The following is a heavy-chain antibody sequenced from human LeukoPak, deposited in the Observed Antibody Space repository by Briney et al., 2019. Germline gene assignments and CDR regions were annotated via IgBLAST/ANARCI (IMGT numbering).Heavy chain of an antibody. D-gene: IGHD3-10*01. J-gene: IGHJ4*02. CDR1: GFTFSSYW. CDR2: IKQDGSEK. CDR3: ARDHLGPLWFGEPGGGHFDY. Sequence: GGSLRLSCAASGFTFSSYWMSWVRQAPGKGLEWVANIKQDGSEKYYVDSVKGRFTISRDNAKNSLYLQMNSLRAEDTAVYYCARDHLGPLWFGEPGGGHFDYWGQGTLVTVSS. V-gene: IGHV3-7*05.